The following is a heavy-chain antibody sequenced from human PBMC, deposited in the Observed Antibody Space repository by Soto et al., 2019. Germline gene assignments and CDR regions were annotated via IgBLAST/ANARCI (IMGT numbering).Heavy chain of an antibody. D-gene: IGHD2-8*02. CDR2: IYYSGTT. CDR1: GGNIISRGHY. V-gene: IGHV4-61*08. CDR3: ARHRVLPSQYDLGS. J-gene: IGHJ1*01. Sequence: SVPQSHPYTVAGGNIISRGHYWSWKSQHPGKGLEWIGYIYYSGTTDYNPSLKSRVTMSVDTSKNQFSLNLRSVTAADTAVYYCARHRVLPSQYDLGSWGQ.